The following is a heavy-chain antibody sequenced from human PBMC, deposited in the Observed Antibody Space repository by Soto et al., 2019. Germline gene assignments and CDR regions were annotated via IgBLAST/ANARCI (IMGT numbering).Heavy chain of an antibody. CDR1: GGSISGDYY. CDR2: IYYSGSS. Sequence: SETLSLTCSVSGGSISGDYYWSWIRQSPEKGLEWIGYIYYSGSSYSNPALQSRLSMSLDTSKNQLSLHLSSVTAADTAVYYCARVGTIFGIVSNNWFDPWGQGILVTVSS. V-gene: IGHV4-30-4*08. J-gene: IGHJ5*02. CDR3: ARVGTIFGIVSNNWFDP. D-gene: IGHD3-3*01.